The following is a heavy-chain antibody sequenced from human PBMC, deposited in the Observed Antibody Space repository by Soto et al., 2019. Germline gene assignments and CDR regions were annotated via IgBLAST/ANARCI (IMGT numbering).Heavy chain of an antibody. V-gene: IGHV4-34*01. CDR3: ARGGNRLLSIAARPGNWFDP. D-gene: IGHD6-6*01. Sequence: SETLSLTCAVYGGSFSGYYWSWIRQPPGKGLEWIGEINHSGSTNYNPSLKSRVTISVDTSKNQFSLKLSSVTAADTAVYYCARGGNRLLSIAARPGNWFDPWGQGTLVTVSS. CDR1: GGSFSGYY. J-gene: IGHJ5*02. CDR2: INHSGST.